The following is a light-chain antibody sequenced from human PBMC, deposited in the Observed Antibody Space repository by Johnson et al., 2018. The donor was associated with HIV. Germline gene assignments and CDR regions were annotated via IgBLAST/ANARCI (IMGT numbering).Light chain of an antibody. J-gene: IGLJ1*01. V-gene: IGLV1-51*01. CDR2: DNN. CDR1: SSNIGNNY. CDR3: GTWDSSLGAWV. Sequence: QSVLTQPPSVSAAPGQKVTISCSGTSSNIGNNYVPWYQQLPGTAPKLLIYDNNKRPSGIPDRFSGSKSGTSATLGITGLQTGDEADYYCGTWDSSLGAWVFGTGTKVTVL.